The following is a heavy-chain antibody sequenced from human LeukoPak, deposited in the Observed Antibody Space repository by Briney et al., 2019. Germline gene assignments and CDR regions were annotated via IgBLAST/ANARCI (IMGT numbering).Heavy chain of an antibody. V-gene: IGHV1-24*01. D-gene: IGHD3-10*01. Sequence: AASVKVSCKVSGYTLTELSMHWVRQAPGKGLEWMGGFDPEDGETIYAQKFQGRVTMTEDTSTDTAYMELSSLRSEDTAVYYCATAFLYYYGSGSYYIWDYWGQGTLVTVSS. CDR1: GYTLTELS. CDR2: FDPEDGET. CDR3: ATAFLYYYGSGSYYIWDY. J-gene: IGHJ4*02.